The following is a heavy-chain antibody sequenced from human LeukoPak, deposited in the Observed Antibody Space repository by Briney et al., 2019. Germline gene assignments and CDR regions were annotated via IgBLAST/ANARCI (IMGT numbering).Heavy chain of an antibody. CDR3: ARDSFGVVIPDAFDI. V-gene: IGHV1-69*06. Sequence: GASVKVSCRASGGTFSSYAISWVRQAPGQGLEWMGGIIPIFGTANYAQKFQGRVTITADKSTSTPYMELSSLRSEDTAVYYCARDSFGVVIPDAFDIWGQGTMATVSS. CDR2: IIPIFGTA. J-gene: IGHJ3*02. CDR1: GGTFSSYA. D-gene: IGHD3-3*01.